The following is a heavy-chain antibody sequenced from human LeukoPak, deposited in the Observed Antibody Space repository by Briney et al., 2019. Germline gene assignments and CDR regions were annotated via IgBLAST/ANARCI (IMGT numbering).Heavy chain of an antibody. CDR3: ARVGVYDFHMDV. Sequence: GGSLRLSCAASGFTFSSYWMHWVRQAAVKGLVWVSRINSDGSSTTYADSVKGRFTISRDNARNTLYLQMNSLGAEDTAVYYCARVGVYDFHMDVWGKGTTVTVSS. D-gene: IGHD3-3*01. V-gene: IGHV3-74*01. J-gene: IGHJ6*03. CDR2: INSDGSST. CDR1: GFTFSSYW.